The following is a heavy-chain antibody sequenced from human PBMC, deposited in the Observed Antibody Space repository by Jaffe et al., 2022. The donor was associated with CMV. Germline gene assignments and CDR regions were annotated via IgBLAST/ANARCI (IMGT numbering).Heavy chain of an antibody. Sequence: EVQLVESGGGLVKPGGSLRLSCAASGFTFSSYSMNWVRQAPGKGLEWVSSISSSSSYIYYADSVKGRFTISRDNAKNSLYLQMNSLRAEDTAVYYCASPRLKSGYEFDYWGQGTLVTVSS. D-gene: IGHD3-3*01. CDR3: ASPRLKSGYEFDY. V-gene: IGHV3-21*01. CDR2: ISSSSSYI. CDR1: GFTFSSYS. J-gene: IGHJ4*02.